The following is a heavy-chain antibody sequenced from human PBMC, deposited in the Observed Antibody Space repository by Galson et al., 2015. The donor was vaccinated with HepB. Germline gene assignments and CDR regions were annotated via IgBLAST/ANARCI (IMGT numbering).Heavy chain of an antibody. CDR1: GFTFSSYA. Sequence: SLRLSCAASGFTFSSYAMSWVRQAPGKGLEWVSAISGSGGSTYYADSVKGRFTISRDNSKNTLYLQMNSLRAEDTAVYYCAKDQYYDSSGYYPDYFDYWGQVTLLTVSS. CDR3: AKDQYYDSSGYYPDYFDY. V-gene: IGHV3-23*01. J-gene: IGHJ4*02. D-gene: IGHD3-22*01. CDR2: ISGSGGST.